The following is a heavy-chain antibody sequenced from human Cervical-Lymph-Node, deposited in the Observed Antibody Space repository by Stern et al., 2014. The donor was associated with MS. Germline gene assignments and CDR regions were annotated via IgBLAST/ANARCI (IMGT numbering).Heavy chain of an antibody. J-gene: IGHJ5*02. CDR3: AKAYAWERNWFYP. D-gene: IGHD1-26*01. V-gene: IGHV1-8*02. CDR1: GYTFSDYD. CDR2: MNPSTGYT. Sequence: QVQLVQSGAEVKKPGASVKVSCKASGYTFSDYDITWVRQATGQGLEWMGWMNPSTGYTGYAQKFQGRVAMTRNTSISTVYMELSSLTSEDTAIYYGAKAYAWERNWFYPWGQGTLVTVSS.